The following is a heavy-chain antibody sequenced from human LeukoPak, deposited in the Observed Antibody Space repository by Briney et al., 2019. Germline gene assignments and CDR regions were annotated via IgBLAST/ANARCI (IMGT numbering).Heavy chain of an antibody. Sequence: PGGSLRLSCVASGFTFGKYWMTWVRQAPGKGLEWVATINPDGSGKYYMDSVRGRFTISRDNAKNSLYLQMDSLGAEDSALYYCSRGSSTVVTHIDYWGQGTLVTVSS. CDR3: SRGSSTVVTHIDY. V-gene: IGHV3-7*03. J-gene: IGHJ4*02. D-gene: IGHD4-23*01. CDR1: GFTFGKYW. CDR2: INPDGSGK.